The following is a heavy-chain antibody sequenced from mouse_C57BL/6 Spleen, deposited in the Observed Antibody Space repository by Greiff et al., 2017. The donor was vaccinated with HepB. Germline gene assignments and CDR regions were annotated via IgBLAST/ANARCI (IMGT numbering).Heavy chain of an antibody. J-gene: IGHJ3*01. CDR2: IYPGDGDT. V-gene: IGHV1-80*01. CDR3: ASFRPMAY. Sequence: QVQLKESGAELVKPGASVKISCKASGYAFSSYWMNWVKQRPGKGLEWIGQIYPGDGDTNYNGKFKGKATLTADKSSSTAYMQLSSLTSEDSAVYCCASFRPMAYWGQGTLVTVSA. CDR1: GYAFSSYW.